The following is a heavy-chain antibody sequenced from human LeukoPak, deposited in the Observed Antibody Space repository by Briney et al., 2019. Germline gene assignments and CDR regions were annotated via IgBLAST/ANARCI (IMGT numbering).Heavy chain of an antibody. J-gene: IGHJ4*02. CDR1: GFTFSNYA. CDR3: ARVMGSSCPRD. V-gene: IGHV3-23*01. CDR2: VSGSGSNT. D-gene: IGHD6-13*01. Sequence: GGSLRLSCAASGFTFSNYAMSWVRQAPGKGLEWVSTVSGSGSNTYYADSVKGRFTISRDNSKNTLYLQMNSLRAEDTAVYYCARVMGSSCPRDWGQGTLVTVSS.